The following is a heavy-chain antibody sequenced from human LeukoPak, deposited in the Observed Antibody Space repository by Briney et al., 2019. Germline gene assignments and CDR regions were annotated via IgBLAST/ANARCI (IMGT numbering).Heavy chain of an antibody. V-gene: IGHV4-30-4*01. CDR3: XXXXXXXXXVIPSYYYYGMDV. Sequence: SETLSLTCTVSGGSISSGDYYWSWIRQPPGKGLEWIGYIYYSGSTYYNPSLKSRVTISVDTSKNQFSLKLSSVTAADTAVYYXXXXXXXXXXVIPSYYYYGMDVWGQGTTVTVSS. CDR1: GGSISSGDYY. J-gene: IGHJ6*02. D-gene: IGHD3-22*01. CDR2: IYYSGST.